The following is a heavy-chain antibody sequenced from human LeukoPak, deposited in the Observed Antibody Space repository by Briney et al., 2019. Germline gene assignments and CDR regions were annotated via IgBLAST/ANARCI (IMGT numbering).Heavy chain of an antibody. Sequence: PGGSLRLSCAASGFTFSSYGMHWVRQAPGKGLEWLSFIRYDGSNKYYADSVKGRFTISRESSKTTLYLLMNSLRAEDTAVYYCAKDLFGCSPNGHPGNWGQGTLVTVSS. V-gene: IGHV3-30*02. CDR3: AKDLFGCSPNGHPGN. J-gene: IGHJ4*02. CDR2: IRYDGSNK. CDR1: GFTFSSYG. D-gene: IGHD1-26*01.